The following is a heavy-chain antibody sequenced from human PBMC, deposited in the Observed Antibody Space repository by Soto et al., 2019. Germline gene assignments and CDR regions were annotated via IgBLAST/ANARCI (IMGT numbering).Heavy chain of an antibody. CDR2: IYYSGST. V-gene: IGHV4-30-4*01. Sequence: SETLSLTCTVSGGSISSGDYYWSWIRQPPGKGLEWIGYIYYSGSTYYNPSLKSRVTISVDTSKNQFSLKLSSVTAADTAVYYCARETTYYDSSGYNWWFDPWGQGTLVTVSS. CDR3: ARETTYYDSSGYNWWFDP. J-gene: IGHJ5*02. CDR1: GGSISSGDYY. D-gene: IGHD3-22*01.